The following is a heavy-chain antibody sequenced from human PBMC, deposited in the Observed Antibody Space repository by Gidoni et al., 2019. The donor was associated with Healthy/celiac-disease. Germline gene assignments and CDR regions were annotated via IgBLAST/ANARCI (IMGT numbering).Heavy chain of an antibody. CDR3: ARDPYEGGEMATIEGDY. J-gene: IGHJ4*02. V-gene: IGHV1-69*01. CDR1: LGTFTSYS. D-gene: IGHD5-12*01. Sequence: QVQLVHSGAEVKKPGSSVQVSCMSSLGTFTSYSISWVRQAPGQGLEWMGGIIPIFGTANYAQKFQGRVKITADEATSTAYMELSSLRSEDTAVYYCARDPYEGGEMATIEGDYWGQGTLVTVSS. CDR2: IIPIFGTA.